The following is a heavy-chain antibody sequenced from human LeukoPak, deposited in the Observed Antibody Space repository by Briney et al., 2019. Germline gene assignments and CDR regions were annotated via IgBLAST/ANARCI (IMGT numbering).Heavy chain of an antibody. CDR1: GGSISSGGYY. D-gene: IGHD3-22*01. V-gene: IGHV4-31*03. CDR2: IYYSGST. J-gene: IGHJ6*02. Sequence: SETLSLTCTVSGGSISSGGYYWSWIRQHPGKGLGWIGYIYYSGSTYYNPSLKSRVTISVDTSKNQFSLKLSSVTAADTAVYYCSRGAYYYDSSGYSYGMDVWGQGTTVTVSS. CDR3: SRGAYYYDSSGYSYGMDV.